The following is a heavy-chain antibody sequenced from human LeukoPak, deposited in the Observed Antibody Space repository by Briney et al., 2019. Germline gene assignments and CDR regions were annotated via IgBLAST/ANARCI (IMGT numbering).Heavy chain of an antibody. J-gene: IGHJ4*02. V-gene: IGHV4-34*01. CDR3: ANLYYCSSTSCYKDY. Sequence: PSETLSLTCAVYGGSFSGYYWSWIRQPPGKGLEWIGEINHSGSTNYNPSLKGRVAISVDTSKNQFSLKLSSVTAADTAVYYCANLYYCSSTSCYKDYWGQGTLVTVSS. CDR1: GGSFSGYY. D-gene: IGHD2-2*02. CDR2: INHSGST.